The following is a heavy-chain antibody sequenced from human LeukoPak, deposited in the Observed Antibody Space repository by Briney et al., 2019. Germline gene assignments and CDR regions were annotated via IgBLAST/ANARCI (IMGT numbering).Heavy chain of an antibody. J-gene: IGHJ3*02. D-gene: IGHD6-19*01. CDR3: ARGRVAVAGEAAFDI. CDR2: INPNSGGT. V-gene: IGHV1-2*02. CDR1: GYTFTGYY. Sequence: GASVKVSCKASGYTFTGYYMHWVRQAPGQGLEWMGWINPNSGGTNYAQKFQGRVTMTRDTSISTAYMELSRLRYDDTAVYYCARGRVAVAGEAAFDIWGQGTMVTVSS.